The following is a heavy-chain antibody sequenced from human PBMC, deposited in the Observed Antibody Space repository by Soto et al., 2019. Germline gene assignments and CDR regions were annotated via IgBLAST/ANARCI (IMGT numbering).Heavy chain of an antibody. V-gene: IGHV1-69*13. CDR2: IIPIFGTA. CDR1: GGTFSSYA. CDR3: APDCSGGSCYLPP. Sequence: ASVKVSCKASGGTFSSYAISWVRQAPGQGLEWMGGIIPIFGTANYAQKFQGRVTITADESTSTAYMELSSLRSEDTAVYYCAPDCSGGSCYLPPWGQGTLVTVSS. J-gene: IGHJ5*02. D-gene: IGHD2-15*01.